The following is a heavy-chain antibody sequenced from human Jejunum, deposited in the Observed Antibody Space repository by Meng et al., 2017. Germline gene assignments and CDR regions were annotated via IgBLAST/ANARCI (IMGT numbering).Heavy chain of an antibody. J-gene: IGHJ5*02. Sequence: QVQLQESGPGLVKPSQTLSLTCTVSGGSISSGSYYWTWIRQPAGKGLEWIGRIFTTGSTKYNSSLERRVTISLDASKNQFSLDLTSVTAADTAVYYCARGITLPGTPWFDPWGQGTLVTVSS. CDR1: GGSISSGSYY. CDR2: IFTTGST. D-gene: IGHD6-13*01. CDR3: ARGITLPGTPWFDP. V-gene: IGHV4-61*02.